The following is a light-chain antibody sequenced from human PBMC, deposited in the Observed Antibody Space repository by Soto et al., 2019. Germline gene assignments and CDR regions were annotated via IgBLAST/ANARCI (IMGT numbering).Light chain of an antibody. V-gene: IGKV1-9*01. CDR3: QQLRT. J-gene: IGKJ1*01. CDR1: QGISSY. CDR2: AAS. Sequence: DIQLTQSPSFLSASVGDRVTITCRASQGISSYLAWYQQKPGKAPKLLIYAASTLQSGVPSRFSGSRSGTEFTLTISSLQPEDFATYYCQQLRTFGQGTKVEIK.